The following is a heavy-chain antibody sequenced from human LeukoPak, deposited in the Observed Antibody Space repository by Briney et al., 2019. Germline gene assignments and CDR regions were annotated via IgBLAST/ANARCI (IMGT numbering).Heavy chain of an antibody. CDR1: GFTVSSNY. CDR3: AKAPLLLRYFDWLGSDY. J-gene: IGHJ4*02. V-gene: IGHV3-23*01. CDR2: ISGSGGST. Sequence: GGSLRLSCAASGFTVSSNYMSWVRQAPGKGLEWVSAISGSGGSTYYADSVKGRFTISRDNSKNTLYLQMNSLRAEDTAVYYCAKAPLLLRYFDWLGSDYWGQGTLVTVSS. D-gene: IGHD3-9*01.